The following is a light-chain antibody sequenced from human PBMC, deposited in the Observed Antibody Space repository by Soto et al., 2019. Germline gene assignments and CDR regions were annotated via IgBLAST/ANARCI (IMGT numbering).Light chain of an antibody. J-gene: IGLJ1*01. Sequence: QSALTQPASGSGSPGRSITISCTGTSSDVGGCNYVSWYQHHPGKAPKLIIYDVTNRPSGVSNPFSGSKSGNTASLTISGLQPEDEADYYCSSYTTSNTRQIVFGTGTKVTVL. V-gene: IGLV2-14*03. CDR1: SSDVGGCNY. CDR3: SSYTTSNTRQIV. CDR2: DVT.